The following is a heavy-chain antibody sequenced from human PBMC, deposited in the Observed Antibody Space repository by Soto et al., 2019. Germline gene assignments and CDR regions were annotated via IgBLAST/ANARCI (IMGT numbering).Heavy chain of an antibody. Sequence: EGSLRLSCAASGFTFDDYTMHWVRQAPGKGLEWVSLISWDGGSTYYADSVKGRFTISRDNSKNSLYLQMNSLRTEDTALYYCAKDTNYYDSSGYSNYFDYWGQGT. CDR1: GFTFDDYT. D-gene: IGHD3-22*01. J-gene: IGHJ4*02. CDR2: ISWDGGST. V-gene: IGHV3-43*01. CDR3: AKDTNYYDSSGYSNYFDY.